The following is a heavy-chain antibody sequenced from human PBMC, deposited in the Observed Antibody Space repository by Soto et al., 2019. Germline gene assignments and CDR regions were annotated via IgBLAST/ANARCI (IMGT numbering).Heavy chain of an antibody. V-gene: IGHV5-10-1*01. Sequence: GESLKISCKGSGYSFTSYWISWVRQMPGKGLEWMGRIDPSDSYTNYSPSFQGHVTISADKSISTAYLQWSSLKASDTAMYYCARLPHSSSWYSYYYGMDVWGQGTTVT. CDR3: ARLPHSSSWYSYYYGMDV. CDR2: IDPSDSYT. J-gene: IGHJ6*02. CDR1: GYSFTSYW. D-gene: IGHD6-13*01.